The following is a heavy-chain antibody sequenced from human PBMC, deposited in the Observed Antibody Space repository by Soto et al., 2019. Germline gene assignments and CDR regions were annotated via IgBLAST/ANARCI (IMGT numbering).Heavy chain of an antibody. D-gene: IGHD1-1*01. CDR1: GGSVSSGSYY. CDR3: ARDSSNWSFFC. V-gene: IGHV4-61*03. CDR2: IYYSGTT. Sequence: QVQLQESGPGLVKPSETLSLTCTVSGGSVSSGSYYWNWIRQPPGKGLEWIGYIYYSGTTSYNPSLESRVTISVDTSKNHFSLKLTSVTAADTAVDYCARDSSNWSFFCWGQGTLVTVSS. J-gene: IGHJ4*02.